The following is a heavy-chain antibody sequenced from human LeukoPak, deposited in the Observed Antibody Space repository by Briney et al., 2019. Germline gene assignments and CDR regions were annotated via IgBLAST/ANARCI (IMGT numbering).Heavy chain of an antibody. CDR1: GGSISLYY. CDR2: IFTSGIT. Sequence: LSETLSLTCTVSGGSISLYYWHWIRQPAGNGLEWIGRIFTSGITNYNPSLKSRVTMSVDTSKGQFSLALSSVTAADTAVYYCAREISGSYYNPLGYMDVWGKGTTVTVAS. CDR3: AREISGSYYNPLGYMDV. D-gene: IGHD3-10*01. V-gene: IGHV4-4*07. J-gene: IGHJ6*03.